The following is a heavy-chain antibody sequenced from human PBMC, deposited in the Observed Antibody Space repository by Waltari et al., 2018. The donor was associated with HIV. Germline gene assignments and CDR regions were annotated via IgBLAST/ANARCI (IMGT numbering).Heavy chain of an antibody. D-gene: IGHD1-26*01. J-gene: IGHJ4*02. Sequence: EVQLVESGGGLVKPGGSLRLSCAASGFSFSDYSMNWVRQAPGKGLEWVSSISSTSSYIYYADKVRGRFTISRDNAKNSLYLHMNSLRAEDTAVYYCARVGTSTLDYWGQGTLVTVSS. V-gene: IGHV3-21*02. CDR3: ARVGTSTLDY. CDR2: ISSTSSYI. CDR1: GFSFSDYS.